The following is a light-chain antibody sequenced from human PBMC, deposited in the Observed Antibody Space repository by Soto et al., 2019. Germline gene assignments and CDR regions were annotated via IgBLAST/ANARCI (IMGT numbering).Light chain of an antibody. V-gene: IGKV1-12*01. CDR2: CAS. CDR3: QQTNNFPLT. Sequence: DVQMTQSPSSVSASVGDRATITCRASQDITSWSAGYQQKPGKAPKILIYCASSLQRGVPLRFSGRGSGTDFTLTISSLQPEDFAIYDCQQTNNFPLTFGGGTKVAIK. CDR1: QDITSW. J-gene: IGKJ4*01.